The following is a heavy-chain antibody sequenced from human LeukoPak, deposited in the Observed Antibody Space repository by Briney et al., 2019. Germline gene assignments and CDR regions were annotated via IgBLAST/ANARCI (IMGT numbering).Heavy chain of an antibody. D-gene: IGHD3-22*01. CDR1: GYSFTSYW. V-gene: IGHV5-51*01. J-gene: IGHJ4*02. CDR2: IYPGDSDT. Sequence: GESLKISCNGSGYSFTSYWIGWVRQMPGKGLEWMGIIYPGDSDTRYSPSFQGQVTISADKSISTAYLQWSSLKASDTAMYYCARHYCDSSGYYSPFDYWGQGTLVTVSS. CDR3: ARHYCDSSGYYSPFDY.